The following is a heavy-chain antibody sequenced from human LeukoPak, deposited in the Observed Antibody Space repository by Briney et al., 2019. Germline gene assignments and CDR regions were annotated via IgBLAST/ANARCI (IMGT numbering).Heavy chain of an antibody. Sequence: GGSLRLSCAASGFIFSNYWMTWVRQAPGKGLEWVSQINGDGGSTFYADSVKGRFTISRDNSKNTLYLQVNSLRVEDTAVYYCARGGVPGGFDIWGQGTTVTV. V-gene: IGHV3-74*01. CDR2: INGDGGST. D-gene: IGHD2-15*01. J-gene: IGHJ3*02. CDR3: ARGGVPGGFDI. CDR1: GFIFSNYW.